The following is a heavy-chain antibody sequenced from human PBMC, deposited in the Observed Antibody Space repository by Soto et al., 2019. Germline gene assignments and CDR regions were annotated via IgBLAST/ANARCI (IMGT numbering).Heavy chain of an antibody. J-gene: IGHJ6*02. CDR2: IYYSGSN. CDR1: GGSISSSSYY. V-gene: IGHV4-39*01. CDR3: ASGAGGYYGSGSYKGDYYYGMEV. D-gene: IGHD3-10*01. Sequence: SETLSLTCTVSGGSISSSSYYWGWIRQPPGKGLEWIGSIYYSGSNYCNPSLKSRVTISVDTSKNQFSLKLSSVTAADTAVYYCASGAGGYYGSGSYKGDYYYGMEVWGQGTTVTVSS.